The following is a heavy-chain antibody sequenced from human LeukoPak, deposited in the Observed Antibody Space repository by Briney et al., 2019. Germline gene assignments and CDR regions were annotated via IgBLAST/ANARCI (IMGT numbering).Heavy chain of an antibody. CDR2: INPNSGGT. CDR1: GYTFTGYY. D-gene: IGHD3-9*01. V-gene: IGHV1-2*02. J-gene: IGHJ5*02. Sequence: ASVTVSCKASGYTFTGYYMHWVRQAPGQGLEWMGWINPNSGGTNYAQKFQGRVTMTRDTSISTAYMELSRLRSDDTAVYYCARDHDILTGYSPGWFDPWGQGTLVTVSS. CDR3: ARDHDILTGYSPGWFDP.